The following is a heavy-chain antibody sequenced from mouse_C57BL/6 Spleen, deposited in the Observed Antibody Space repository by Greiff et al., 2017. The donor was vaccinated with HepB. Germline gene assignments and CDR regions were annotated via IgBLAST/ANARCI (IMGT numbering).Heavy chain of an antibody. CDR2: IYPGSGST. D-gene: IGHD3-2*02. CDR1: GYTFTSYW. V-gene: IGHV1-55*01. Sequence: VKLQQPGAELVKPGASVKMSCKASGYTFTSYWITWVKQRPGQGLEWIGDIYPGSGSTNYNEKFKSKATLTVDTSSSTAYMQLSSLTSEDSAVYYCARETAQATEAMDYWGQGTSVTVSS. J-gene: IGHJ4*01. CDR3: ARETAQATEAMDY.